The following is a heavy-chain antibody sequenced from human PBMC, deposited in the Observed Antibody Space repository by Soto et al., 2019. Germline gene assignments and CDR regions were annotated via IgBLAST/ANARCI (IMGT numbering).Heavy chain of an antibody. CDR2: IYYSGST. CDR1: GGSITSSSYY. V-gene: IGHV4-39*07. J-gene: IGHJ4*02. CDR3: ARSIAVAGTFDY. Sequence: LSLTCSVSGGSITSSSYYWGWIRQPPGKGLEWIGSIYYSGSTNYNPSLKSRVTISVDTSKNQFSLKLSSVTAADTAVYYCARSIAVAGTFDYWGQGTLVTVS. D-gene: IGHD6-19*01.